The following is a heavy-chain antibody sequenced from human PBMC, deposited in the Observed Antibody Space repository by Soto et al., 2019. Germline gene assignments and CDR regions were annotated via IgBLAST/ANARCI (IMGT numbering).Heavy chain of an antibody. CDR2: FDPEDGET. D-gene: IGHD1-1*01. Sequence: ASVKVSCKVSGYTLTELSMHWVRQAPGKGLEWMGGFDPEDGETIYAQKFQGRVTMTEDTSTDTAYMELSSLRSEDTAVYYCATINNEESSYWFDPWGQGTLVTVSS. J-gene: IGHJ5*02. CDR1: GYTLTELS. CDR3: ATINNEESSYWFDP. V-gene: IGHV1-24*01.